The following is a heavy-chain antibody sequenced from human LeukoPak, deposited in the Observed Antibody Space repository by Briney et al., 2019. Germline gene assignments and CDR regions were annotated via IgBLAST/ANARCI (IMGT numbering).Heavy chain of an antibody. D-gene: IGHD6-13*01. CDR1: GGSISSSSYY. CDR3: ARQLYSSSWYLNWFDP. J-gene: IGHJ5*02. CDR2: IYYSGST. V-gene: IGHV4-39*01. Sequence: SETLSLTCTVSGGSISSSSYYWGWIRQPPGKGLEWIGSIYYSGSTYYNPSLKSRVTISVDTSKNQFSLKLSSVPAADTAVYYCARQLYSSSWYLNWFDPWGQGTLVTVSS.